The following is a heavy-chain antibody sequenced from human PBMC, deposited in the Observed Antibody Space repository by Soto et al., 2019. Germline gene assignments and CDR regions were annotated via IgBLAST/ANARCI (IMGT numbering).Heavy chain of an antibody. CDR3: TRVLQRDGYYCVDY. J-gene: IGHJ4*02. D-gene: IGHD5-12*01. V-gene: IGHV3-21*01. Sequence: EVQLVESGGGLVKPGGSLRLSCAASGFSFSTYSMNWVRQAPGKGLEWVSSISSSGTYIYYADSVKGRFTISRDNAKNSLYLQMNSLRAEDTAVYYCTRVLQRDGYYCVDYWGQGTLVTVSS. CDR1: GFSFSTYS. CDR2: ISSSGTYI.